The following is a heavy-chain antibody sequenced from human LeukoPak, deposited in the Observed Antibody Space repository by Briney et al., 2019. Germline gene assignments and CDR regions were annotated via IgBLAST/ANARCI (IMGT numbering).Heavy chain of an antibody. CDR1: GGSISSYY. V-gene: IGHV4-59*01. J-gene: IGHJ5*02. CDR2: IYYSGST. D-gene: IGHD3-22*01. CDR3: AREIRHYYDSSGALPIINWFDP. Sequence: MASETLSLTCTVSGGSISSYYWSWIRQPPGKGLEWIGYIYYSGSTNYNPSLKSRVTISVDTSKNQFSLKLSSVTAADTAVYYCAREIRHYYDSSGALPIINWFDPWGQGTLVTVSS.